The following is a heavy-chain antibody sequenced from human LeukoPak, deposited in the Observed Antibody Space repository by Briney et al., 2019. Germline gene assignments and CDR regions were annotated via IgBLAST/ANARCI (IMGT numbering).Heavy chain of an antibody. CDR3: ARHLRAFDI. D-gene: IGHD4-17*01. J-gene: IGHJ3*02. Sequence: SETQSLTCTVSGGSISSYYWSWIRQPPGKGLEWIGYIYYSGSTNYNPSLKSRVTISVDTSKNQFSLKLSSVTAADTAVYYCARHLRAFDIWGQGTMVTVSS. CDR1: GGSISSYY. V-gene: IGHV4-59*08. CDR2: IYYSGST.